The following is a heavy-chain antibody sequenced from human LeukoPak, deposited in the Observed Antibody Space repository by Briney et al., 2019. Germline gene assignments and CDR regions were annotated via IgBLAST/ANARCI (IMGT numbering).Heavy chain of an antibody. CDR1: GYTFTSYG. V-gene: IGHV1-18*01. Sequence: ATVKLPCKASGYTFTSYGFSWVRQPPGQGLEWMGWISAYNGNTNYAQKLQARVNMTTDTSTGTAYMEVRSLRCDDTAVYYCARNGYGPSPNDFDIWGQGTLVTVSS. CDR3: ARNGYGPSPNDFDI. CDR2: ISAYNGNT. D-gene: IGHD5-18*01. J-gene: IGHJ4*02.